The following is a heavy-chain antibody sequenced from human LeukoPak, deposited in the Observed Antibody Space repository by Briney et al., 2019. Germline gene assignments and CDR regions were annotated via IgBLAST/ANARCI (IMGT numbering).Heavy chain of an antibody. CDR3: ARSVEMATILLDY. Sequence: PGVSQRLSCAPSGLTFRDYYMRCMPHAPGEGVVGVSYISSSGSTIYYADSVKGRFTISRDNAKNSLYLQMNSLRAEDTAAYYCARSVEMATILLDYWGREPWSPSPQ. CDR1: GLTFRDYY. J-gene: IGHJ4*02. D-gene: IGHD5-24*01. V-gene: IGHV3-11*01. CDR2: ISSSGSTI.